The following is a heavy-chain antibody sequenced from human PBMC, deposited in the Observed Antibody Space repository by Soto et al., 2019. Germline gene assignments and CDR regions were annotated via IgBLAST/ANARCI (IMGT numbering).Heavy chain of an antibody. J-gene: IGHJ5*02. CDR3: ARAGYSHGGNWFDP. D-gene: IGHD5-18*01. CDR1: GGSISSGGYY. V-gene: IGHV4-31*03. Sequence: SETLSLTCTVSGGSISSGGYYWSWIRQHPGKGLEWIGYIYYSGSTYFNPSLKSRVTISVDTSKNQFSLKLSSVTAADTAVYYCARAGYSHGGNWFDPWGQGTLVTVSS. CDR2: IYYSGST.